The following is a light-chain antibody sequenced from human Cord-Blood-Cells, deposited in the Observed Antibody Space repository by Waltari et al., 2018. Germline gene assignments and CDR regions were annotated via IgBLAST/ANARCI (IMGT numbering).Light chain of an antibody. V-gene: IGKV3-15*01. CDR1: QSVSSN. Sequence: EIVMTQSPATLSVSPGERATLSCRPSQSVSSNLAWYQQKPGQAPRLLIYGASTKATGIPARFSGSGSGTEFTLTISRLQSEDFAVYYCQQYNNWPPLTFGGGTKVEIK. CDR2: GAS. CDR3: QQYNNWPPLT. J-gene: IGKJ4*01.